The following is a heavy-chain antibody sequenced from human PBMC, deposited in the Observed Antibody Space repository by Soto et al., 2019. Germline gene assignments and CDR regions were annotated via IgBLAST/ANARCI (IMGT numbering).Heavy chain of an antibody. CDR3: ARDLGSRTYYYDSSGRREDAFDI. Sequence: EVQLVESGGGLVQPGGSLRLSCAASGFTFSSYWMSWVRQAPGKGLEWVANIKQDGSEKYYVDSVKGRFTISRDNAKNSLYLQMNSLRAEDTAVYYCARDLGSRTYYYDSSGRREDAFDIWGQGTMVTVSS. CDR2: IKQDGSEK. J-gene: IGHJ3*02. CDR1: GFTFSSYW. V-gene: IGHV3-7*01. D-gene: IGHD3-22*01.